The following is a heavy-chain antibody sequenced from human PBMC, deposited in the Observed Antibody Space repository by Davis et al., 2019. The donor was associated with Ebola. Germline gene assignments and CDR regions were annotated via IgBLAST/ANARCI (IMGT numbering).Heavy chain of an antibody. V-gene: IGHV3-64D*08. Sequence: GESLKISCSASGFTFSSYAMHWVRQAPGKGLEYVSAISSNGGSTYYADSVKGRFTISRDNSKNTLYLQMSSLRAEDTAVYYCVKGVTMVRGPLDYWGQGTLVTVSS. J-gene: IGHJ4*02. CDR2: ISSNGGST. D-gene: IGHD3-10*01. CDR1: GFTFSSYA. CDR3: VKGVTMVRGPLDY.